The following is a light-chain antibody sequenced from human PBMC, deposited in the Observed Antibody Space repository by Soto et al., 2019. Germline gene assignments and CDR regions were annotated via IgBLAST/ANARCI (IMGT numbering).Light chain of an antibody. Sequence: QSVLTQPASVSGSPGQSITISCTGTSSDVGGYNYVSWYQQHPGKAPKLMIYDVGNRPSGVSNRFSGSKSGNTASLTISGLQAEDEADYYCSSYTSSSTLVVFGGGTKRTVL. V-gene: IGLV2-14*01. CDR1: SSDVGGYNY. CDR3: SSYTSSSTLVV. CDR2: DVG. J-gene: IGLJ2*01.